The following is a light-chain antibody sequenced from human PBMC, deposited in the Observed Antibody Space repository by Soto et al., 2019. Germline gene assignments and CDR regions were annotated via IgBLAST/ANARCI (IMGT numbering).Light chain of an antibody. CDR2: GAS. V-gene: IGKV3-15*01. CDR1: QSVSSN. Sequence: EIVMTQSPATLSVSPGERATLSCRASQSVSSNLAWYQQKPGQAPRLLIYGASTRATGIPARFSGSGSGTEFTLTISSLQSEDFAVXXCXQYNNWPLYTFGQGTKLEIK. J-gene: IGKJ2*01. CDR3: XQYNNWPLYT.